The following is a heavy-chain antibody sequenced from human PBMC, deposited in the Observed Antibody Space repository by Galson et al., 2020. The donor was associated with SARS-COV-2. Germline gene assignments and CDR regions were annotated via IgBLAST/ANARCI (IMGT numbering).Heavy chain of an antibody. V-gene: IGHV3-15*01. CDR2: IYGKTDGKRV. D-gene: IGHD2-2*02. CDR3: TTNLRCSRTPCYMDH. J-gene: IGHJ4*02. Sequence: GSLRLSCSTSGFTFGDAWMSWVRQAPGKGLEWIGLIYGKTDGKRVEYAAPVNGRAIISRDESTKTMFLQINSLKSEDTAVYFCTTNLRCSRTPCYMDHWGQGTLITVSS. CDR1: GFTFGDAW.